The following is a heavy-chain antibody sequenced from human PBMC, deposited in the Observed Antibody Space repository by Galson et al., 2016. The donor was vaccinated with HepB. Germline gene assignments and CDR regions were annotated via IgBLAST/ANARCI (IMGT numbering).Heavy chain of an antibody. V-gene: IGHV4-34*01. CDR3: AGVVVAATNWFDP. D-gene: IGHD2-15*01. Sequence: SETLSPTCNVTSGSFNAYYWSWTRHPPGKGLECIGEINHAGSTNSNPSLTTRPTISVDTSKNQFTLKLTSMTAADTAVYFCAGVVVAATNWFDPWGQGTLVTVSS. CDR1: SGSFNAYY. J-gene: IGHJ5*02. CDR2: INHAGST.